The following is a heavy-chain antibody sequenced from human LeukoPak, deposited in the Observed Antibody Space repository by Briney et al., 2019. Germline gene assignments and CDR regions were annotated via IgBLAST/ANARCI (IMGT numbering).Heavy chain of an antibody. V-gene: IGHV3-23*01. CDR1: GFTFSNYA. J-gene: IGHJ4*02. CDR2: MSGSGGST. CDR3: AKNAVRGVVTTYYFDY. D-gene: IGHD3-10*01. Sequence: GGSLRLSCSASGFTFSNYAMSWVRQAPGKGLEWVSAMSGSGGSTYYVDSVKGRFTISRDNSKNTLDLQLNSLRAEDTAIYYCAKNAVRGVVTTYYFDYWGQGTLGTVSS.